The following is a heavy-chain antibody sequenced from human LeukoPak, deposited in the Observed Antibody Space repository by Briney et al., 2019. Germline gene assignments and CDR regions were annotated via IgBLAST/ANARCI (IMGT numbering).Heavy chain of an antibody. D-gene: IGHD6-13*01. J-gene: IGHJ6*02. CDR3: ARAVKVKGYSSSWYTSTDYYYYGMDV. Sequence: GGSLRLSCAASGFTFSSYWMHWVRQAPGKGLVWVSRINSDGSSTSYADSVKGRSTISRDNAKNTLYLQMNSLRAEDTAVYYCARAVKVKGYSSSWYTSTDYYYYGMDVWGQGTTVTVSS. V-gene: IGHV3-74*01. CDR1: GFTFSSYW. CDR2: INSDGSST.